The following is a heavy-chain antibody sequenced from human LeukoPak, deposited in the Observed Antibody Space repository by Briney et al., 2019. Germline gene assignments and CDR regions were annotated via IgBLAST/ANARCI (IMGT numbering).Heavy chain of an antibody. CDR3: AKNGDRGAYCSGGTCYPYYYYYMDV. Sequence: GGSLRLSCAASGFTFSSYAMSWVRQAPGKGLEWVSAISGSGGSTYYADSVKGRFTISRDNSKNTLYLQMNSLRAEDTAIYYCAKNGDRGAYCSGGTCYPYYYYYMDVWGKGTTVTISS. CDR2: ISGSGGST. J-gene: IGHJ6*03. CDR1: GFTFSSYA. V-gene: IGHV3-23*01. D-gene: IGHD2-15*01.